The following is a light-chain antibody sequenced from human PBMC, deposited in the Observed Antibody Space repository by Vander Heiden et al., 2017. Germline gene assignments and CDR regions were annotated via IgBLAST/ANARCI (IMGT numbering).Light chain of an antibody. CDR3: QQRSDWPRT. V-gene: IGKV3-11*01. J-gene: IGKJ1*01. CDR1: QSVSSY. Sequence: EIVLTQSPATLSLSPGERATLSCRASQSVSSYLAWYQQKPGKAPRLLIYDASNWATGIPARFSGSGSGTDFTLTISSLEAEDFAVYYCQQRSDWPRTFGLGTKVEIK. CDR2: DAS.